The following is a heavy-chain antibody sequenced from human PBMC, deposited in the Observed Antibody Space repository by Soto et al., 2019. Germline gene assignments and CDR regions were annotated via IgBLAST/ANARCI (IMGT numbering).Heavy chain of an antibody. Sequence: PGGSLRLSCAASGFTFSPYWMYLVRQAPGKGLVCVSRIKSDGSTTIYADSVQGRSSISRDNAKDTLYLQLYNLRAEDSAVYYCVRGGPGSYFDYWGQGVLVTVSS. V-gene: IGHV3-74*01. J-gene: IGHJ4*02. CDR1: GFTFSPYW. CDR3: VRGGPGSYFDY. CDR2: IKSDGSTT.